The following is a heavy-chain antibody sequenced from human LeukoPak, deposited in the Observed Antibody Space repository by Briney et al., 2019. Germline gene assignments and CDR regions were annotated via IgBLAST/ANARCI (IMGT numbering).Heavy chain of an antibody. CDR3: ARSSSGWYGSFDY. J-gene: IGHJ4*02. V-gene: IGHV3-30*04. D-gene: IGHD6-19*01. Sequence: PGGSLRLSCAAAGSTLGSYAMDWVRHPPSKGLEWVALTSYDVSNKYYADSVKGRFTISRDNSKNTLYLQMNSLRAEDTAVYYCARSSSGWYGSFDYWAREPWSPSPQ. CDR1: GSTLGSYA. CDR2: TSYDVSNK.